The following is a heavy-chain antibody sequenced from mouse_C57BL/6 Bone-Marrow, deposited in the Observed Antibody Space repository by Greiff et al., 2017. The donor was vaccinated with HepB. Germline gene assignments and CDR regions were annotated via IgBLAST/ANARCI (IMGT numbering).Heavy chain of an antibody. CDR1: GFSLTSYG. CDR3: AKNYCGSSYDYDAMDY. J-gene: IGHJ4*01. Sequence: QVQLQQSGPGLVQPSQTLSITCTVSGFSLTSYGVHWVRQSPGKGLEWLGVIWRGGSTDYNAAFMSRLSITKDNSKSQVFFKMNSLQADYTALYYCAKNYCGSSYDYDAMDYWGQGTSVTVSA. CDR2: IWRGGST. V-gene: IGHV2-5*01. D-gene: IGHD1-1*01.